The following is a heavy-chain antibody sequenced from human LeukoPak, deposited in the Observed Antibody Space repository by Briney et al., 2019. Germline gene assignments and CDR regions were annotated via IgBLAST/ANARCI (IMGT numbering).Heavy chain of an antibody. CDR3: ARHRYYYRSGSYYGAPYYMDV. D-gene: IGHD3-10*01. Sequence: SETLSLTCTVSGGSISSSRDYWAWIRQPPGKGLEWIANIYYSGSTYYSPSLKSRVTISVDTSKNQFSLKLSSVTAADTAVYYCARHRYYYRSGSYYGAPYYMDVWGKGTTVTISS. V-gene: IGHV4-39*01. J-gene: IGHJ6*03. CDR1: GGSISSSRDY. CDR2: IYYSGST.